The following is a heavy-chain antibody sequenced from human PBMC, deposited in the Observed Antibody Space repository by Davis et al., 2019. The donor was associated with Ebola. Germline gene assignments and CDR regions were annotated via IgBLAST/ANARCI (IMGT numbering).Heavy chain of an antibody. CDR2: ISGSGGST. J-gene: IGHJ3*02. Sequence: GESLKISCEASGFSFSIYAMTWVRQAPGKGLEWVSAISGSGGSTYYADSVKGRFTISRDSSKNTLFLQMNSLRAEDTALYYCAKDTSNIWFDIWGQGTNVTVSS. D-gene: IGHD1-26*01. CDR3: AKDTSNIWFDI. CDR1: GFSFSIYA. V-gene: IGHV3-23*01.